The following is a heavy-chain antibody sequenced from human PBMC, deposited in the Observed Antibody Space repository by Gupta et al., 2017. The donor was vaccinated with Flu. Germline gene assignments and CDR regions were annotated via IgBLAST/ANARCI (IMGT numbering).Heavy chain of an antibody. CDR2: ISTSGNTK. CDR3: ARGYSVSGYTD. Sequence: EVQLVESGGGLVQPGGALRISCAASGFTFSSYNMAWGRQDPGKGLEWVSYISTSGNTKCYADSVKGRFTTSRDNAKNSLYLQMNTLRDDDTAVYYCARGYSVSGYTDWGQGTLVTVSS. CDR1: GFTFSSYN. D-gene: IGHD2-15*01. J-gene: IGHJ4*02. V-gene: IGHV3-48*02.